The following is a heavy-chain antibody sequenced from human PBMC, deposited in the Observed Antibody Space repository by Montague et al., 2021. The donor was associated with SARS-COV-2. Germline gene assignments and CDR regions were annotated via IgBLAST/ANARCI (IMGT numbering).Heavy chain of an antibody. J-gene: IGHJ4*02. CDR2: FDYTGYT. D-gene: IGHD2-2*01. CDR3: ARIVGDCSSDSCYAVR. CDR1: GASTNSNSYY. Sequence: SETRSLTCAVSGASTNSNSYYWGWIRQPPGKGLDWIGSFDYTGYTCYTXXLKSRVTISGDTSKNQFSLKLTSVTAADTAVYYCARIVGDCSSDSCYAVRWGQGTVVTVSS. V-gene: IGHV4-39*01.